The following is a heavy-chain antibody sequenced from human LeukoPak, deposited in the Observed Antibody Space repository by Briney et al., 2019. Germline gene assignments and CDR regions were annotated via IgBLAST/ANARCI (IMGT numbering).Heavy chain of an antibody. CDR3: AKFDRVYFFGSGSYFDS. D-gene: IGHD3-10*01. Sequence: PGGSLRLSCAASGFTFSSYAMNWVRQAPGKGLEWVSVISGSGGSTYYADSVKGRFTISRDNSKNTLYLQMNSLRAEDTAVYYCAKFDRVYFFGSGSYFDSWGQGALVTVSS. V-gene: IGHV3-23*01. CDR1: GFTFSSYA. CDR2: ISGSGGST. J-gene: IGHJ4*02.